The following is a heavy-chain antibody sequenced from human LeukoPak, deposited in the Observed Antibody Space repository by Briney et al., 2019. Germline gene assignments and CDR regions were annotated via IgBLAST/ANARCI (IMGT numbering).Heavy chain of an antibody. D-gene: IGHD4-11*01. CDR2: ISSNGGST. CDR3: ARADYKGWFDP. CDR1: GFTFSSYA. Sequence: PGGSLRLSCTASGFTFSSYAMHWVRQAPGKGLEYVSAISSNGGSTYYANSVKGRFTISRDNSKNTLYLQMGSLRAEDMAVYYCARADYKGWFDPWGQGTLVTVSS. J-gene: IGHJ5*02. V-gene: IGHV3-64*01.